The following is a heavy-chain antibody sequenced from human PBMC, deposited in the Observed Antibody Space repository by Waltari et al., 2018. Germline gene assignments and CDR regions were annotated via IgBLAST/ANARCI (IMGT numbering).Heavy chain of an antibody. V-gene: IGHV4-59*11. J-gene: IGHJ3*02. Sequence: QVQLPESGPGLVKPSETLSLTCTVSGDSINNHHWAWIRQPPGKGLEWIGYAYYTGRTNYNPSLRSRLTISVDTSKNQFSLNLNSVTAADTAVYYCARDLGGFNHFDWFLSIWGPGTMVTVSS. CDR3: ARDLGGFNHFDWFLSI. CDR1: GDSINNHH. CDR2: AYYTGRT. D-gene: IGHD3-9*01.